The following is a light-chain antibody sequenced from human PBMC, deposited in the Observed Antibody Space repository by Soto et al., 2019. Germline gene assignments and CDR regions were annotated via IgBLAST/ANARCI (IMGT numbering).Light chain of an antibody. CDR1: RSVNNTY. V-gene: IGKV3-20*01. CDR3: NQHGGSPDI. CDR2: VAS. Sequence: EIVLTQSPGTLSLSPGERATLSCRASRSVNNTYLAWYQQKPGQAPRLLIFVASSRATGIPDRFIGSGSGTEFIRTISRLEPDDFAIYYCNQHGGSPDIFGQGTKVEIK. J-gene: IGKJ1*01.